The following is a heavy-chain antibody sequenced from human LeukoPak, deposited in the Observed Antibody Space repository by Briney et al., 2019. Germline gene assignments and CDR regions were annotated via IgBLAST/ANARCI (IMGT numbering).Heavy chain of an antibody. Sequence: SETLSLTCAVYDGSFSGYYWSWIRQPPGKGLEWIGEINDSGSTNYNPSLKSRVTISVDTSKNQFSLKLSSVTAADTAVYYCARGHCSSTSCHTYYAMDVWGQGTTVTVSS. CDR2: INDSGST. CDR3: ARGHCSSTSCHTYYAMDV. V-gene: IGHV4-34*01. D-gene: IGHD2-2*02. J-gene: IGHJ6*02. CDR1: DGSFSGYY.